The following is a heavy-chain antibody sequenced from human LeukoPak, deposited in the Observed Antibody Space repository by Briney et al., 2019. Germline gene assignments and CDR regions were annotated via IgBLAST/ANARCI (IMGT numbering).Heavy chain of an antibody. CDR2: IKQDASET. D-gene: IGHD6-13*01. CDR1: GFTISSFW. CDR3: TRGWSPIL. Sequence: GGSLRLSCAVSGFTISSFWMSWARQAPGKGLEWVATIKQDASETHYVDSVKGRFTISRDNAKNSLCLHMDSLGAEDTAVYYCTRGWSPILWGQGTLVTVSS. V-gene: IGHV3-7*01. J-gene: IGHJ4*02.